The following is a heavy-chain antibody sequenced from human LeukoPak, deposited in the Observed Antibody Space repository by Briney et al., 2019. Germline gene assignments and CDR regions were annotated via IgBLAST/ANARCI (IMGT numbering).Heavy chain of an antibody. CDR1: GGSITTYY. CDR3: ARDKDYILDY. D-gene: IGHD4-11*01. CDR2: ISASGST. J-gene: IGHJ4*02. V-gene: IGHV4-4*07. Sequence: SETLSLTCAVSGGSITTYYWSWIRQSAGKGLEWIGRISASGSTNYNPSLRGRVSMSVDTSNNHFSLSLTSVTAADTAIYYCARDKDYILDYWGQGTPVTVSS.